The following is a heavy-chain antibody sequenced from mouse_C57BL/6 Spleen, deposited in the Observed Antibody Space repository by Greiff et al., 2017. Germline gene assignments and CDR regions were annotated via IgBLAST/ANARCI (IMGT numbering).Heavy chain of an antibody. Sequence: VQLQQSGAELVRPGASVTLSCKASGYTFTDYEMHWVKQTPVHGLEWIGAIDPETGGTAYNQKFKGKAILTADKSSSTAYMELRSLTSEDSAVYYCTRSPFITTVVARNYWGQGTTLTVSS. CDR3: TRSPFITTVVARNY. D-gene: IGHD1-1*01. J-gene: IGHJ2*01. CDR1: GYTFTDYE. V-gene: IGHV1-15*01. CDR2: IDPETGGT.